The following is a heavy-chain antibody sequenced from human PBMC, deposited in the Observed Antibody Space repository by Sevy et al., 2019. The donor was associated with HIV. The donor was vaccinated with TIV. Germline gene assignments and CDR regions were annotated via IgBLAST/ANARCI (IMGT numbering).Heavy chain of an antibody. CDR2: TRNKANSYTT. CDR1: GSTFSDHY. D-gene: IGHD3-22*01. J-gene: IGHJ3*02. V-gene: IGHV3-72*01. Sequence: GGSLRLSCAASGSTFSDHYMDWVRQAPGKGLEWVGRTRNKANSYTTEYAASVKGRFTISRDDSKNSLYLQMNSLKTEDTAVYFCARESRYYYDSSGYSAFDIWGQGTMVTVSS. CDR3: ARESRYYYDSSGYSAFDI.